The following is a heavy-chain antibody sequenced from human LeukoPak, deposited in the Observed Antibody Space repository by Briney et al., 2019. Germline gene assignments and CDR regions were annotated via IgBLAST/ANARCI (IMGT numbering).Heavy chain of an antibody. CDR3: ARDLDSGSHFDY. J-gene: IGHJ4*02. D-gene: IGHD1-26*01. CDR2: INPSGGST. V-gene: IGHV1-46*01. CDR1: GYTFAGYY. Sequence: ASVKVSCKASGYTFAGYYMHWVRQAPGQGLEWMGIINPSGGSTSYAQKFQGRVTMTRDMSTSTVYMELSSLKSEDTAVYYCARDLDSGSHFDYWGQGTLVTVSS.